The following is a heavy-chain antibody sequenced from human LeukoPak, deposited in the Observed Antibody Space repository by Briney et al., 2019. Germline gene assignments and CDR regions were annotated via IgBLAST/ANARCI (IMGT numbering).Heavy chain of an antibody. CDR3: ARDEYYYDGSGYTLYYFDS. D-gene: IGHD3-22*01. J-gene: IGHJ4*02. CDR2: IYASGST. V-gene: IGHV4-4*07. CDR1: GDSISSYY. Sequence: SETLSLTCTVSGDSISSYYWSGIRQPAGKGLEWIGRIYASGSTNYNPSLKSRVTMSVDTSKNQFSLKLSSVTAADTAVYYCARDEYYYDGSGYTLYYFDSWGQGILVTVSS.